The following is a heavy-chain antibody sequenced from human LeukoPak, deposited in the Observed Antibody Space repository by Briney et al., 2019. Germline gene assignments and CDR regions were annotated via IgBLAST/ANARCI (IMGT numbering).Heavy chain of an antibody. CDR2: IKEDATES. CDR1: GFTFSSYW. Sequence: PGGSLRLSCAASGFTFSSYWMTWIRQAPGKGLEGVAHIKEDATESRSADSVKGRFTISRDNTKNSLFLQLNSLRSEDTAVYYCVRDRGWYHFDLWGQGTLVTVSS. CDR3: VRDRGWYHFDL. J-gene: IGHJ4*02. V-gene: IGHV3-7*01. D-gene: IGHD3-10*01.